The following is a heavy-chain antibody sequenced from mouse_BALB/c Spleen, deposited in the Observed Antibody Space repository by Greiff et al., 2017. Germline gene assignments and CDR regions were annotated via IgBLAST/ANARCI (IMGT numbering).Heavy chain of an antibody. V-gene: IGHV5-9-4*01. CDR3: ARCGHDGGMDY. CDR2: ISSGGSYT. Sequence: EVMLVESGGGLVKPGGSLKLSCAASGFTFSSYAMSWVRQSPEKRLEWVAEISSGGSYTYYPDTVTGRFTISRDNAKNTLYLEMSSLRSEDTAMYYCARCGHDGGMDYWGQGTSVTVSS. J-gene: IGHJ4*01. CDR1: GFTFSSYA. D-gene: IGHD2-12*01.